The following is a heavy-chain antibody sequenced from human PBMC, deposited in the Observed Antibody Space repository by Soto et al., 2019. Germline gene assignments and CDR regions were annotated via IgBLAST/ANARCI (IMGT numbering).Heavy chain of an antibody. CDR1: GYRFTSSW. Sequence: PGESLKISCAASGYRFTSSWITWVRHIPGKGLEWMATIDPTNSNINYNPSFRGHVTLSVDKSASTAYLEWISLRASDTAIYYCARLGGVGGGGDYWGQGTLVTVSS. CDR3: ARLGGVGGGGDY. J-gene: IGHJ4*03. V-gene: IGHV5-10-1*01. CDR2: IDPTNSNI. D-gene: IGHD3-16*01.